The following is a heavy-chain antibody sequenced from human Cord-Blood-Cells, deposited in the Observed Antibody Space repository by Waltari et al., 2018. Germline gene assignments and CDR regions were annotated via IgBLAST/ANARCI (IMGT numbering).Heavy chain of an antibody. D-gene: IGHD2-2*01. V-gene: IGHV4-34*01. CDR1: VGSFSGYY. J-gene: IGHJ4*02. CDR3: ARGGGADCSSTSCYVDY. Sequence: VQLQQWGAGLLKPSETLSLTCAASVGSFSGYYWSWLRQTHGKGLEWIGEIHHSGSTNYNPSLKSRVTISVDTSKNQFSLKLSSVTAADTAVYYCARGGGADCSSTSCYVDYWGQGTLVTVSS. CDR2: IHHSGST.